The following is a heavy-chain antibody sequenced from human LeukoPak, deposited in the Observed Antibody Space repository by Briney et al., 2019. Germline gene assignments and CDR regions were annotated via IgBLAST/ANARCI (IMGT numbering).Heavy chain of an antibody. J-gene: IGHJ4*02. V-gene: IGHV3-74*01. CDR3: ARGGVSGGFDY. D-gene: IGHD3-10*01. Sequence: GGSLRLSCAASGFTLSNSWMFWVRQHPGKGLKYVSEINNDGSRTSYADSVKGRFTISRDGAENTLFLQMNSLRAEDTAVYFCARGGVSGGFDYWGQGTLVTVSS. CDR1: GFTLSNSW. CDR2: INNDGSRT.